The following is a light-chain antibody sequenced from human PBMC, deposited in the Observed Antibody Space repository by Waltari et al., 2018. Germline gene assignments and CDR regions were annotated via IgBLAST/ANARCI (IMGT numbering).Light chain of an antibody. V-gene: IGKV4-1*01. Sequence: DIVMPQSPDSLAVSLGERATTNCKSSKSVLSSSNNTNYLGWDQQKPGQPPKLLISWVSTREAGVSDRFSGSGSGTDFTLTISSLQAEDVAVYYCQQCYSSPYTFGQGTKLEIK. J-gene: IGKJ2*01. CDR1: KSVLSSSNNTNY. CDR2: WVS. CDR3: QQCYSSPYT.